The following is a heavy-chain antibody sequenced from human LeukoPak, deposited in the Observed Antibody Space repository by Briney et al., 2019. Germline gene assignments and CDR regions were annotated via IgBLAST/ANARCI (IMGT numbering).Heavy chain of an antibody. J-gene: IGHJ4*02. CDR2: IIPIFGTA. CDR3: ARERSHCSGGSCYFGY. Sequence: SVKVSCKASGGTFSSYAISWVRQAPGQGLEWMGGIIPIFGTANYAQKFQGRVTITADESTSAAYMELSSLRSEDTAVYYCARERSHCSGGSCYFGYWGQGTLVTVSS. CDR1: GGTFSSYA. D-gene: IGHD2-15*01. V-gene: IGHV1-69*13.